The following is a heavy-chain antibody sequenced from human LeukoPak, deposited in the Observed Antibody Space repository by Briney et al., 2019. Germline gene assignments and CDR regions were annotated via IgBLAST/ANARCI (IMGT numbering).Heavy chain of an antibody. Sequence: ASVKVSCKASGGTFSSYAISWVRQAPGKGLEWMGGFDPEDGETIYAQKFQGRVTITADKSTSTAYMELSSLRSEDTAVYYCARGYTGESYWGQGTLVTVSS. CDR3: ARGYTGESY. CDR1: GGTFSSYA. V-gene: IGHV1-69*10. J-gene: IGHJ4*02. D-gene: IGHD3-16*02. CDR2: FDPEDGET.